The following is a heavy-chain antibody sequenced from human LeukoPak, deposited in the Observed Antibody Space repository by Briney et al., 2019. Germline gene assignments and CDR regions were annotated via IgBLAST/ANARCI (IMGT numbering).Heavy chain of an antibody. J-gene: IGHJ5*02. CDR1: GFTFSSYW. CDR2: IKQDGSEK. V-gene: IGHV3-7*01. Sequence: GGSLRLSCAASGFTFSSYWMTWVRQAPGKALEWVANIKQDGSEKYYVDSVKGRFTISRDNAQNSLYLQMNSLRGEDTAVYYCVREGYFVFDLWGQGALVTVSS. D-gene: IGHD2-21*01. CDR3: VREGYFVFDL.